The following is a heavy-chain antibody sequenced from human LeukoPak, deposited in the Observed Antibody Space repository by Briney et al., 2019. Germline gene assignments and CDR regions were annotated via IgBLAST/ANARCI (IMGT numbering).Heavy chain of an antibody. V-gene: IGHV1-8*01. D-gene: IGHD5-12*01. J-gene: IGHJ6*03. Sequence: GASVKVSCKASGYTFTSYDINWVRQATGQGLEWMGWMNPNSGNTGYAQKFQGRVTMTRNTSISTAYMELSSLRSEDTAVYYCARAPRGYSGYDGKSYYYYYMDVWGKGTTVTVSS. CDR1: GYTFTSYD. CDR3: ARAPRGYSGYDGKSYYYYYMDV. CDR2: MNPNSGNT.